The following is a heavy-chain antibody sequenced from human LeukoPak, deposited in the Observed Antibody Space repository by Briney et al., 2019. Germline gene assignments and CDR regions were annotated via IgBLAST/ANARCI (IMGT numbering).Heavy chain of an antibody. CDR3: AKDRPGSSGYYFFDY. J-gene: IGHJ4*02. CDR2: ISGSGGST. Sequence: GGSLRLSCATSGFSLTTYWMSWIRQAPGKGLEWVSAISGSGGSTYYADSVKGRFTISRDNSKNTLYLQMNSLRAEDTAVYYCAKDRPGSSGYYFFDYWGQGTLVTVSS. D-gene: IGHD3-22*01. V-gene: IGHV3-23*01. CDR1: GFSLTTYW.